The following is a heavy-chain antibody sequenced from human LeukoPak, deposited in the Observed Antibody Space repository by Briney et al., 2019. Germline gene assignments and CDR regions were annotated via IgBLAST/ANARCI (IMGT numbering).Heavy chain of an antibody. CDR1: GGSISSYY. CDR2: IYYSGST. Sequence: SETLSLTCTVSGGSISSYYWSWIRQPPGKGLEWIGYIYYSGSTNYNPSLKSRVTISVDTSKNQFSLKLSSVTAADTAVYYCAVNDYSRSSELDVWGQGTTVTVSS. D-gene: IGHD6-6*01. CDR3: AVNDYSRSSELDV. J-gene: IGHJ6*02. V-gene: IGHV4-59*08.